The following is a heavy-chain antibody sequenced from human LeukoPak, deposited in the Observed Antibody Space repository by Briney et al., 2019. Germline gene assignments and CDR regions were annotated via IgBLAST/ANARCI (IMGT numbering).Heavy chain of an antibody. CDR1: GYTFTGYY. Sequence: ASVKVSCKASGYTFTGYYMHWVRQAPGQGLEWMGWINPNSGGTNYAQKFQGRVTMTRDTSISTAYMELSRLRSDDTAVYYCARGSNPDHYYYYYMDVWGKGTTVTVSS. J-gene: IGHJ6*03. V-gene: IGHV1-2*02. CDR2: INPNSGGT. CDR3: ARGSNPDHYYYYYMDV.